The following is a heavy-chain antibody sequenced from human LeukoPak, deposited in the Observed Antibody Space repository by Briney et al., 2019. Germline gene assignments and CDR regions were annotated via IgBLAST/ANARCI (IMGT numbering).Heavy chain of an antibody. D-gene: IGHD3-10*01. J-gene: IGHJ4*02. CDR2: IYYSGST. V-gene: IGHV4-59*12. Sequence: PSETLSLTCTVSGGSISSYYWSWIRQPPGKGLEWIGYIYYSGSTNYNPSLKSRVTISVDTSKNQFSLKLSSVTAADTAVYYCASRPYYYGSGNKTPYDYWGQGTLVTVSS. CDR1: GGSISSYY. CDR3: ASRPYYYGSGNKTPYDY.